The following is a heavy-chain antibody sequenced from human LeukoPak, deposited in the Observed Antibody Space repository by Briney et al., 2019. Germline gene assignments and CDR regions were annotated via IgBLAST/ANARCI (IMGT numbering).Heavy chain of an antibody. CDR3: AREYDSSGYYYGPLDY. V-gene: IGHV1-69*13. CDR2: IIPIFGTA. D-gene: IGHD3-22*01. Sequence: SVKVSFKASGGTFINYAISWVGQAPGQGLEWMGGIIPIFGTANYAQKFQGRVTITADESTSTAYMELSSLRSEDTAVYYCAREYDSSGYYYGPLDYWGQGTLVTVSS. J-gene: IGHJ4*02. CDR1: GGTFINYA.